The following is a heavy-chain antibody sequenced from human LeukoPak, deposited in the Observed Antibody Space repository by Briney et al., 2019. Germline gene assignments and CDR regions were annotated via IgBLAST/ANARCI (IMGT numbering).Heavy chain of an antibody. D-gene: IGHD3-10*01. Sequence: ASVKVSCKASGYRFTDYWIQWVRQAPGQGLEWMGWINTNTGGTVYAQKFRGRVTMTRDTSLTTSYMDLSRLTSDDTAVDYCARGGSFHEFDIWGQGTMVIVSS. CDR3: ARGGSFHEFDI. J-gene: IGHJ3*02. V-gene: IGHV1-2*02. CDR1: GYRFTDYW. CDR2: INTNTGGT.